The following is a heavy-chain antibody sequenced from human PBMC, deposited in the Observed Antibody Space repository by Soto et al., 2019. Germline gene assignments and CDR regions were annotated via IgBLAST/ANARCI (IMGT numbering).Heavy chain of an antibody. CDR1: GYTFTGYL. D-gene: IGHD2-15*01. CDR3: ARGWEVVVEANY. CDR2: INTKNSGT. Sequence: GASVKVSCKASGYTFTGYLMHWLRQAPGQGLEWMAWINTKNSGTNSPQKFKCRVTMTMNTSINTAYMQLSSLRSDDTAIYDCARGWEVVVEANYWGQGTLVTVSS. J-gene: IGHJ4*02. V-gene: IGHV1-2*02.